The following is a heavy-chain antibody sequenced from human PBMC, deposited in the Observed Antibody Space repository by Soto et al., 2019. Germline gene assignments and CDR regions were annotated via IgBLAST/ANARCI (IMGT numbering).Heavy chain of an antibody. CDR2: ISSSSSTI. J-gene: IGHJ4*02. V-gene: IGHV3-48*01. D-gene: IGHD6-19*01. Sequence: GGSLRLSCAASGFTFSSYSMNWVRQAPGKGLEWVSYISSSSSTIYYADSVKGRFTISRDNAKNSLYLQMNSLRAEDTAVYYCARDWDSSGWYLYYWGQGTLVTVSS. CDR1: GFTFSSYS. CDR3: ARDWDSSGWYLYY.